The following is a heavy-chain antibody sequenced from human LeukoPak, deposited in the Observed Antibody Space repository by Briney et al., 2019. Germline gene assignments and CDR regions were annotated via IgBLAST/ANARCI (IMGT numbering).Heavy chain of an antibody. V-gene: IGHV1-8*03. D-gene: IGHD6-19*01. CDR2: MNPNSGNT. CDR1: GYTFTSYD. J-gene: IGHJ4*02. CDR3: ARGRRSSGWPDFDY. Sequence: ASVKVSCKASGYTFTSYDINWVRQATGQGLEWMGWMNPNSGNTGYAQKFQGRVTITRNTSISTAYMELSSLRSEDTAVYYCARGRRSSGWPDFDYWGQGTLVTVSS.